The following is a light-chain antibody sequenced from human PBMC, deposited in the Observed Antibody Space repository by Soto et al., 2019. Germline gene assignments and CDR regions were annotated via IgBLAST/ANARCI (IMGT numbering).Light chain of an antibody. Sequence: EIVLTQSPATLSLSPGERATLSCRASQSVSSYLAWYQQKPGQAPRLLIYDASNRATGIPARFSGSGSVTDFTLTISILEPEDFAVYYCQQRSNWITFGQGTRLEIK. CDR1: QSVSSY. CDR2: DAS. CDR3: QQRSNWIT. V-gene: IGKV3-11*01. J-gene: IGKJ5*01.